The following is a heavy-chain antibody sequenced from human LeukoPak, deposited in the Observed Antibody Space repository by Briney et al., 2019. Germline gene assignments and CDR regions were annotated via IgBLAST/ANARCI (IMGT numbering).Heavy chain of an antibody. J-gene: IGHJ3*02. CDR3: ARDTPGASWLPI. CDR1: GYTFTGYY. CDR2: INPNSGGT. Sequence: ASVKVSCKASGYTFTGYYMHWVRQAPGQGLEWMGWINPNSGGTNYAQKFQGRVTMTRDTSISTAYMELSRLRSDDTAVYYCARDTPGASWLPIWGQGTMVTVSS. V-gene: IGHV1-2*02. D-gene: IGHD3-22*01.